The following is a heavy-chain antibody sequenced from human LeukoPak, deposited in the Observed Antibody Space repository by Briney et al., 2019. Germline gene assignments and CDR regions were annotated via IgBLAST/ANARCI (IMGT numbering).Heavy chain of an antibody. CDR2: FDPEDGET. J-gene: IGHJ4*02. V-gene: IGHV1-24*01. CDR1: GYTLTELS. CDR3: ARDLEADYGYFKDGDY. Sequence: GASVKVSCKVSGYTLTELSMHWVRQAPGKGVEWMGGFDPEDGETIYAQKFQGRVTMTEDTSTDTAYMELSSLRSEDTAVYYCARDLEADYGYFKDGDYWGQGTLVTVSS. D-gene: IGHD4/OR15-4a*01.